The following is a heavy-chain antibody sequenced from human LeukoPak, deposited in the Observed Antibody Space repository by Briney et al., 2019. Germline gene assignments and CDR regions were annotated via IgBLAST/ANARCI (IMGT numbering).Heavy chain of an antibody. D-gene: IGHD3-3*01. CDR2: IYYSGST. V-gene: IGHV4-59*01. Sequence: SETLSLTCTVSCGSISSYYWSWIRQPPGKGLEWIGYIYYSGSTNYNPSLKSRVTISVDTSKNQFSPKLSSVTAADTAVYYCARVTIFGVVTLWGQGTLVTVSS. J-gene: IGHJ4*02. CDR1: CGSISSYY. CDR3: ARVTIFGVVTL.